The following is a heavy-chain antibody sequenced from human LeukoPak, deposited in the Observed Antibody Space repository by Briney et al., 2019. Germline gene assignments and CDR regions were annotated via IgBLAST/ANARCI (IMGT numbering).Heavy chain of an antibody. V-gene: IGHV3-33*06. CDR2: IWYDGSNK. J-gene: IGHJ4*02. Sequence: GGSLRLSCAASGFTFSSYGMHWVRQAPGKGLEWVAVIWYDGSNKYYADSVKGRFTISRDNSKNTLYLQMNSLRAEDTAVYYCAKWKYSNSGIDDYWGQGTLVTVSS. D-gene: IGHD6-6*01. CDR3: AKWKYSNSGIDDY. CDR1: GFTFSSYG.